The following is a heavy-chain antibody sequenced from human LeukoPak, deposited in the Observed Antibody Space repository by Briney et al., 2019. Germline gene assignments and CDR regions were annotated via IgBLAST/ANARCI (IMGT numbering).Heavy chain of an antibody. CDR1: GYSIRSGYY. CDR2: MYHSGST. J-gene: IGHJ5*02. CDR3: ARDLDYTYRWFDP. D-gene: IGHD4-11*01. Sequence: PSETLSLTCTVSGYSIRSGYYWGWIRQPPGKGLEWIGSMYHSGSTYYNPSLRSRVTISVDTSKNQISLNLRSVTAADTAVYYCARDLDYTYRWFDPWGQGTLVTVSS. V-gene: IGHV4-38-2*02.